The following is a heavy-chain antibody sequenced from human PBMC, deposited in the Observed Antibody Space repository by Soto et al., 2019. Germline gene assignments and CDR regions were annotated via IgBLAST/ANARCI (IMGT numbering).Heavy chain of an antibody. D-gene: IGHD4-17*01. J-gene: IGHJ5*02. CDR2: IYYSGST. CDR3: AGATGTTVTP. V-gene: IGHV4-30-4*01. Sequence: QVQLQESGPGLVKPSQTLSLTCTVSGGSISSGDYYWSWIRQPPGKGLEWIGYIYYSGSTYYNPSLKXXVXIXXDTSKNQFSLKLSSVTAADTAVYYCAGATGTTVTPWGQGTLVTVSS. CDR1: GGSISSGDYY.